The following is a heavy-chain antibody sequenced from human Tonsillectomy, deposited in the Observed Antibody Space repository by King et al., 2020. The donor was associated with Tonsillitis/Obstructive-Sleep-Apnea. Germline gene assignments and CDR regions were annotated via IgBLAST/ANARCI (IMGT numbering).Heavy chain of an antibody. CDR2: ISYDGSNK. CDR3: ARVGFGEFQLDY. J-gene: IGHJ4*01. Sequence: VQLQESGGGVVQPGRSLRLSCAASGFTFSNYAVHWVRQAPGKGLEWVAVISYDGSNKYYADSVKGRFTLSRDNSKNTLYLQMSSLRVEDTAVYYCARVGFGEFQLDYWGHGTPVTVSS. CDR1: GFTFSNYA. D-gene: IGHD3-10*01. V-gene: IGHV3-30*04.